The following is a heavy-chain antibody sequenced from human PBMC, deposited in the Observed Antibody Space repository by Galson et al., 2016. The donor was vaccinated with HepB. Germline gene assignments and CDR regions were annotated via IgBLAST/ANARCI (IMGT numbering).Heavy chain of an antibody. J-gene: IGHJ6*02. CDR1: GYGVIEVA. CDR2: FVPEDGET. V-gene: IGHV1-24*01. D-gene: IGHD4-17*01. CDR3: ATCEAVGAGEYPNADCYGMDV. Sequence: SVKVSCKVSGYGVIEVAIHWVRQGPGKGLEWMGGFVPEDGETMYAQKFQGRVTMTEDMSTDTAYMELTSLTSDDTAVYYCATCEAVGAGEYPNADCYGMDVWGQGTTVIVSS.